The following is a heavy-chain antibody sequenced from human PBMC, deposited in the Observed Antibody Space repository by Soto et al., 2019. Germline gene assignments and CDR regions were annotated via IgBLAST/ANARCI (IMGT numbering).Heavy chain of an antibody. CDR2: IIPIVGTA. D-gene: IGHD6-13*01. V-gene: IGHV1-69*13. J-gene: IGHJ6*02. CDR3: ARDLSLVLGYYYSMDV. Sequence: ASVKVSCMASGGTFSSYPISWVRQAPGQGLEWMGGIIPIVGTANYAVKFQRRATIIEDESTSTAYMELSSLRYEDTAVYYGARDLSLVLGYYYSMDVWGQGTTVTVSS. CDR1: GGTFSSYP.